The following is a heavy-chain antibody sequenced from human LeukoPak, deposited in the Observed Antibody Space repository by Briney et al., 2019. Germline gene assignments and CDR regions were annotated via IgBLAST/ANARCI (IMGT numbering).Heavy chain of an antibody. CDR3: ARWVGALDAFDI. D-gene: IGHD1-26*01. CDR2: ISYDGSNK. V-gene: IGHV3-30*04. CDR1: GFTFSNYA. J-gene: IGHJ3*02. Sequence: PGGSLRLSCAASGFTFSNYAMHWVRQAPGKGLEWVAVISYDGSNKYYADSVKGRFTISRDNSKNTLYLQMNSLRAEDTAVYYCARWVGALDAFDIWGQGTMVTASS.